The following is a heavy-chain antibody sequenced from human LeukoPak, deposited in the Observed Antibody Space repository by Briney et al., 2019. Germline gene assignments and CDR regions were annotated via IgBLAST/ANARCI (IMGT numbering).Heavy chain of an antibody. J-gene: IGHJ4*02. CDR1: GFTFSNYW. CDR3: ARGYSSSYRIDY. D-gene: IGHD6-6*01. CDR2: INTDGSST. V-gene: IGHV3-74*01. Sequence: GGSLRLSCAASGFTFSNYWMHRVRQAPGKGLVWVSRINTDGSSTTYADSVKGRFTISRDNAKNTLYLQMNSLSAEDTAVYYCARGYSSSYRIDYWGQGTLVTVSS.